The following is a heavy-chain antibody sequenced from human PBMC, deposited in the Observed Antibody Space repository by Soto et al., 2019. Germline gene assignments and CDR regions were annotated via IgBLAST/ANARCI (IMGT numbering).Heavy chain of an antibody. Sequence: GGSLRLSCAASGFTFSSYAMHWVRQAPGKGLEWVAVISYDGSNKYYADSVKGRFTISRDNSKNTLYLQMNSLRAEDTAVYYCARDKGSSGYPLTGYWGQGTLVTVSS. CDR1: GFTFSSYA. CDR2: ISYDGSNK. V-gene: IGHV3-30-3*01. J-gene: IGHJ4*02. CDR3: ARDKGSSGYPLTGY. D-gene: IGHD3-22*01.